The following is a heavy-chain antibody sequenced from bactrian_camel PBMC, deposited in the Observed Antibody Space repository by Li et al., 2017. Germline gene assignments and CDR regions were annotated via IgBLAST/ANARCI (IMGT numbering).Heavy chain of an antibody. V-gene: IGHV3-1*01. Sequence: DVQLVESGGGSVQAGGSLTLSCAASGFNFAQNVMTWLRQAPGKGLEWVSVIGKTGMMRDYAASVKGRFTISRDNAKNVLYLQLNNLKVEDTGMYYCTNDDFQQTWKIAVPADIHRGQGTQVTVS. CDR3: TNDDFQQTWKIAVPADIH. CDR2: IGKTGMMR. D-gene: IGHD5*01. CDR1: GFNFAQNV. J-gene: IGHJ4*01.